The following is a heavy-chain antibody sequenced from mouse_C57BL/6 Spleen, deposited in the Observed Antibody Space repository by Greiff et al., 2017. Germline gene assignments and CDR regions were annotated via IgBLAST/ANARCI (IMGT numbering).Heavy chain of an antibody. CDR3: AAPIYDGFAY. CDR1: GYTFTSYW. J-gene: IGHJ3*01. D-gene: IGHD2-3*01. V-gene: IGHV1-50*01. CDR2: FDPSDSYT. Sequence: QVQLKQPGADLVKPGASLTLSCKASGYTFTSYWLQWLKQRPGQGLEWIGEFDPSDSYTNYNQKFKGRATLTVDTSPSTAYMQLSSLTSEDSAVYYCAAPIYDGFAYWGQGTLVTVSA.